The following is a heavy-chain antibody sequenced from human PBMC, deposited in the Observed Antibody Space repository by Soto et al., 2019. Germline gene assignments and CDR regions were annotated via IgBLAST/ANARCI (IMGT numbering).Heavy chain of an antibody. CDR3: ARHISNFRYYYYARDG. V-gene: IGHV5-51*01. D-gene: IGHD4-4*01. CDR1: GYPFTAYW. J-gene: IGHJ6*02. CDR2: IYPGDSDT. Sequence: GASQKISCQGSGYPFTAYWIGWVRPLQGEGLEWMGIIYPGDSDTRYSPSFQGHVTITVDKSTSTAYLQWNTLKASDTAMYYGARHISNFRYYYYARDGWGQGTTVTVS.